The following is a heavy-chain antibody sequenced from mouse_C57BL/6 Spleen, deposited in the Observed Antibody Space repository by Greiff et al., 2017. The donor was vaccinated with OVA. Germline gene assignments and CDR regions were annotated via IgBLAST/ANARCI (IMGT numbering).Heavy chain of an antibody. Sequence: QVQLQQPGAELVKPGASVKVSCKASGYSFTSYWMHWVKQRHGQGLEWIGRINPYDGDTNYNQKFKGKATLTVDKSSSTAYLQLSSLTSEDSAVYDCAIGGDQATWWFAYWGQGTLVTVSA. CDR2: INPYDGDT. CDR1: GYSFTSYW. D-gene: IGHD3-2*02. V-gene: IGHV1-74*01. J-gene: IGHJ3*01. CDR3: AIGGDQATWWFAY.